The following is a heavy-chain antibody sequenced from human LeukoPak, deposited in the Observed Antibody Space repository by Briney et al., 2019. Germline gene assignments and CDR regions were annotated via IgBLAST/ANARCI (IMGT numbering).Heavy chain of an antibody. Sequence: GASVKVSCKGSGYTFTGYYMHWVRQAPGQGLEWMGIINPSGGSTSYAQKFQGRVTMTRDTSTSTVYMELSSLRSEDTAVYYCAKDVSGYARTAFDYWGQGTLVTVSS. CDR2: INPSGGST. J-gene: IGHJ4*02. CDR3: AKDVSGYARTAFDY. D-gene: IGHD3-3*01. CDR1: GYTFTGYY. V-gene: IGHV1-46*01.